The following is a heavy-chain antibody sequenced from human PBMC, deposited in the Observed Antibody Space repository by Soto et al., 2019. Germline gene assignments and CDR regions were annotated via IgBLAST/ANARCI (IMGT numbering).Heavy chain of an antibody. CDR2: INHSGST. CDR3: ARGARITIFGVVIRYYYYYGMDV. CDR1: GGSFSGYY. J-gene: IGHJ6*02. V-gene: IGHV4-34*01. D-gene: IGHD3-3*01. Sequence: KSSETLSLTCAVYGGSFSGYYWSWIRQPPGKGLEWIGEINHSGSTNYNPSLKSRVTISVDTSKNQFSLKLSSVTAADTAVYYCARGARITIFGVVIRYYYYYGMDVWGQGTTVTVSS.